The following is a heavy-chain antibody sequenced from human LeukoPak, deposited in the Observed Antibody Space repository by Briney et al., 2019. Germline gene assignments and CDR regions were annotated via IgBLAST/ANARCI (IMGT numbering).Heavy chain of an antibody. CDR3: VRASQWLAFDY. CDR1: GFTVRSIH. D-gene: IGHD6-19*01. J-gene: IGHJ4*02. V-gene: IGHV3-66*01. CDR2: IYNGDNT. Sequence: GGSLRLSCAVSGFTVRSIHMAWVRQAPGKGLEWVSVIYNGDNTNYADSVRGRFTISRDNSKNMLYLQMNSLRAEDTAVYYCVRASQWLAFDYWGQGTLVTVSS.